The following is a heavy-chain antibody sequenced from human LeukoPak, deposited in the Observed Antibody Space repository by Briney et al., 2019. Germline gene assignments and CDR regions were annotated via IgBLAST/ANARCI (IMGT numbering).Heavy chain of an antibody. V-gene: IGHV3-23*01. CDR3: AKEPRVYYDILTGADY. CDR2: ISGSGGST. J-gene: IGHJ4*02. D-gene: IGHD3-9*01. Sequence: GGSLRLSCAASGFTFSSYAMSWVRQAPGKGLEWVSAISGSGGSTYYADSVKGRFTISRDNSKNTLYLQMNSLRAEDTAVYYCAKEPRVYYDILTGADYWGQGTLVTVSS. CDR1: GFTFSSYA.